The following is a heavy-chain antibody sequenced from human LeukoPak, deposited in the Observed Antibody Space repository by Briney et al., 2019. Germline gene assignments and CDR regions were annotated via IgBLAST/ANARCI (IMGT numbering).Heavy chain of an antibody. J-gene: IGHJ3*02. CDR1: GFTFTSYY. V-gene: IGHV1-46*03. D-gene: IGHD2-21*01. CDR2: INPSGGST. CDR3: ACVVRGAFDI. Sequence: ASVKVSCKASGFTFTSYYMHWVRQAPGQGLEWMGIINPSGGSTSYPQKFQGRVTMTRDTSTSTVYMELSSLRSEDTAVYYCACVVRGAFDIWGQGTLVTVTS.